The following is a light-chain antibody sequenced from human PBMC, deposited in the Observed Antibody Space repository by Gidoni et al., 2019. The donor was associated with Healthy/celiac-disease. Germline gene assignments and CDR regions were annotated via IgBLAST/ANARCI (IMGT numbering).Light chain of an antibody. Sequence: DIPVTQSPSSLSASLGDRVTITCRASQSISSYLTWYQQKPGKAPKLLIYAASSLQSGVPSRFSGSGSGTDFTLTISSLQPEDFATYYCQQSYRSGTFGQGTKVEIK. CDR1: QSISSY. CDR3: QQSYRSGT. J-gene: IGKJ1*01. V-gene: IGKV1-39*01. CDR2: AAS.